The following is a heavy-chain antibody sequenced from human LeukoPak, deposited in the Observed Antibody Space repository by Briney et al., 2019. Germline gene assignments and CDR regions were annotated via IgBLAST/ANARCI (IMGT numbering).Heavy chain of an antibody. CDR1: GGSISSSSYY. J-gene: IGHJ4*02. CDR2: IYYSGST. V-gene: IGHV4-39*01. D-gene: IGHD3-9*01. Sequence: SETLSLTCTVSGGSISSSSYYWGWIRQPPGKGLEWIGSIYYSGSTYYNPSLKSRVIISVDTSKNQFSLKLSSVTAADTAVYYCARTDPGEPYYDILTGYYFDYWGQGTLVTVSS. CDR3: ARTDPGEPYYDILTGYYFDY.